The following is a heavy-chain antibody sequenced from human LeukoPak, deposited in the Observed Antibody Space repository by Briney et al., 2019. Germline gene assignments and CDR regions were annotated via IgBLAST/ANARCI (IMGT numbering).Heavy chain of an antibody. CDR3: ARGPGSGSYYFDY. V-gene: IGHV4-34*01. CDR2: INHSGST. D-gene: IGHD5-12*01. CDR1: GGSFSGYY. J-gene: IGHJ4*02. Sequence: SETLSLTCAVYGGSFSGYYWSWIRQPPGKGLEWIGEINHSGSTNYNPSLKSRVTISVDTSKNQFSLKLSSVTAADTAVYYCARGPGSGSYYFDYWGQGTLVTVSS.